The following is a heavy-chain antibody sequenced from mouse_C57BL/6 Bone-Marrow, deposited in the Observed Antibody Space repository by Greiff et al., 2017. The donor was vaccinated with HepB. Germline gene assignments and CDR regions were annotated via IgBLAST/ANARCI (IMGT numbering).Heavy chain of an antibody. CDR3: ARRIITTDFDY. D-gene: IGHD1-1*01. CDR2: IDPSDSYT. J-gene: IGHJ2*01. CDR1: GYTFTSYW. V-gene: IGHV1-50*01. Sequence: QVQLQQPGAELVKPGASVKLSCKASGYTFTSYWMQWVKQRPGQGLEWIGEIDPSDSYTNNNQKFKGKATLTVDTSSSTAYMQLSSLTSEDSAVYYCARRIITTDFDYWGQGTTLTVSS.